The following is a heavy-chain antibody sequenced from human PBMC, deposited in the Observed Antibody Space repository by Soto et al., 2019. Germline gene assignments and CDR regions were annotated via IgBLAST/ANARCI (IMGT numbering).Heavy chain of an antibody. CDR2: ISGTSPST. V-gene: IGHV3-23*01. CDR1: GFTFSAYA. D-gene: IGHD3-3*01. Sequence: EVQLLESGGGLVQPGGSLRLSCAASGFTFSAYAMSWVRQAPGKGLEWVSAISGTSPSTYYADSVQGRLSISTDSSRKTMFPQMNTLRAEATAGYFCATRSFGVEYWGQGTLATVSS. CDR3: ATRSFGVEY. J-gene: IGHJ4*02.